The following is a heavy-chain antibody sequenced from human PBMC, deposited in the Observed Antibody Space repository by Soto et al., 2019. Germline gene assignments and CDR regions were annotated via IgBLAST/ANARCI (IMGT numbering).Heavy chain of an antibody. CDR1: GFTFSSYA. D-gene: IGHD5-18*01. J-gene: IGHJ6*02. V-gene: IGHV3-23*01. Sequence: PGGSLRLSCAASGFTFSSYAMSWVRQAPGKGLEWVSAISGSGGSTYYADSVKGRFTISRDSSKITLYLQMNSLRAEDTAVYYCAKAGYSYGTYYYYGMDVWGQGTTVTVSS. CDR2: ISGSGGST. CDR3: AKAGYSYGTYYYYGMDV.